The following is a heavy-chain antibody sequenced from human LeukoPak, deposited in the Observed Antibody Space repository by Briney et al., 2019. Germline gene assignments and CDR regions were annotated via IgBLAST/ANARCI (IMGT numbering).Heavy chain of an antibody. D-gene: IGHD5-12*01. CDR3: ARGGESGYDT. CDR2: IYSTGNT. J-gene: IGHJ5*02. CDR1: GGSISSSSNY. Sequence: SETLSLTFTVSGGSISSSSNYWGWIRQPPGKGLEWIGTIYSTGNTYYNPSLKSRLTISVDTSKNQFSLKLSSVTAADTAVYYCARGGESGYDTWGQGSLVTVSS. V-gene: IGHV4-39*01.